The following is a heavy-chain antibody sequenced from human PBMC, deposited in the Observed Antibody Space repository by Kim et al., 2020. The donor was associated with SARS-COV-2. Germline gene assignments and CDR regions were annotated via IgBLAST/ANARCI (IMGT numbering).Heavy chain of an antibody. CDR3: ARVVGYISSWYVGYFDY. V-gene: IGHV1-3*01. Sequence: FQGRVTITRDTSASTAYMELSSLRSEDTAVYYCARVVGYISSWYVGYFDYWGQGTLVTVSS. J-gene: IGHJ4*02. D-gene: IGHD6-13*01.